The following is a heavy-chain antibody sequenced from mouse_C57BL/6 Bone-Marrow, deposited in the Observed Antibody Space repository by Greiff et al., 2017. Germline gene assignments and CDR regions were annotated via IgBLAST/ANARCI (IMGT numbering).Heavy chain of an antibody. D-gene: IGHD1-1*01. J-gene: IGHJ3*02. CDR2: IDPSDSYT. V-gene: IGHV1-50*01. CDR3: ARGITT. Sequence: QVQLQQPGAELVKPGASVKLSCKASGYTFTSYWMQWVKQRPGQGLEWIGEIDPSDSYTNYNQKFKGQATLTVDTSSSTAYMQLSSLTSEDSAVYYCARGITTWGQGTLVTVSA. CDR1: GYTFTSYW.